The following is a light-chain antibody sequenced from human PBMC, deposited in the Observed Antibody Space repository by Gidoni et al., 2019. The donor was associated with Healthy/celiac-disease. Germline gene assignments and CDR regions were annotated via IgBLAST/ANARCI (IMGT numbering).Light chain of an antibody. CDR3: QYRSNWTPLT. CDR1: QSVSSY. J-gene: IGKJ4*01. V-gene: IGKV3-11*01. CDR2: DAS. Sequence: EIVLTQSPATLSLSPGERATLSCRASQSVSSYLAWYHQKPGQAPRLLIYDASNRATGIPARFSGSGSGTDFTLIISSLEPEDFAVYYCQYRSNWTPLTLXGGIKVEIK.